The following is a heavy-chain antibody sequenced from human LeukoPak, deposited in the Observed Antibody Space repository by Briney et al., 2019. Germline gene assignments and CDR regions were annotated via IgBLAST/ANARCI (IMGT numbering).Heavy chain of an antibody. D-gene: IGHD6-19*01. CDR1: GYTFTGYY. J-gene: IGHJ4*02. Sequence: GASVKVSCKASGYTFTGYYMHWVRQAPGQGLEWMGRINPNSGGTNYAQKFQGRVTMTRDTSISTAYMELGRLRSDDTAVYYCARSKDSSGWTLYYWGQGTLVTVSS. V-gene: IGHV1-2*06. CDR3: ARSKDSSGWTLYY. CDR2: INPNSGGT.